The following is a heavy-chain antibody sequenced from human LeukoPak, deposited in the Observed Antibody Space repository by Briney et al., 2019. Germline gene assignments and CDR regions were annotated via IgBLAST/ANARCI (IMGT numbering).Heavy chain of an antibody. V-gene: IGHV4-34*01. CDR2: INHSGST. CDR3: ARGRGYSSGYYGY. D-gene: IGHD3-22*01. J-gene: IGHJ4*02. Sequence: KPSETLSLTRAVYGGSFGGYYWGWIRQPPGKGLEWIGEINHSGSTNYNPSLKSRVTISVDTSKNQFSLKLSSVTAADTAVYYCARGRGYSSGYYGYWGQGTLVTVSS. CDR1: GGSFGGYY.